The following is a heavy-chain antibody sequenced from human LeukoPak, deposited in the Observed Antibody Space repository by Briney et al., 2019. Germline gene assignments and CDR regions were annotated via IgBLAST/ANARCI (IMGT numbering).Heavy chain of an antibody. D-gene: IGHD6-19*01. J-gene: IGHJ5*02. CDR2: IYTSGST. Sequence: SETRSLTCTVSGGSISSYYWSWIRQPAGKGLEWIGRIYTSGSTNYNPSLKSRVTMSVDTSKNQFSLKLSSVTAADTAVYYCARSVAVAGTYNWFDPWGQGTLVTVSS. CDR3: ARSVAVAGTYNWFDP. V-gene: IGHV4-4*07. CDR1: GGSISSYY.